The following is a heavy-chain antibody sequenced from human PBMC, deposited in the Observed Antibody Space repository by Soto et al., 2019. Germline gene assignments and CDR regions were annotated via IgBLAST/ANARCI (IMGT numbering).Heavy chain of an antibody. Sequence: ASVKVSCKASGYTFTSYGISWVRQAPGQGLEWMGWISAYNGNTNYAQKLQGRVTMTTDTSTSTAYMELRSLRSDDTAVYYCARGYFSLTGTRGVGAFDIWGQGTMVTVSS. V-gene: IGHV1-18*01. CDR2: ISAYNGNT. CDR1: GYTFTSYG. D-gene: IGHD1-7*01. J-gene: IGHJ3*02. CDR3: ARGYFSLTGTRGVGAFDI.